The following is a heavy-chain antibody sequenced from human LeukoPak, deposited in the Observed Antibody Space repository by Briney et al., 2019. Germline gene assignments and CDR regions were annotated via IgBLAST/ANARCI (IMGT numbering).Heavy chain of an antibody. J-gene: IGHJ4*02. D-gene: IGHD6-13*01. CDR2: IYYSGST. V-gene: IGHV4-30-4*01. CDR1: GGSISSGDYY. Sequence: SQTLSLTCTVSGGSISSGDYYWSWIRQPPGKGLEWIGYIYYSGSTYYNPSLKSRVTISVGTSKNQFSLKLSSVTAADTAVYYCARDREQLEFDYWGQGTLVTVSS. CDR3: ARDREQLEFDY.